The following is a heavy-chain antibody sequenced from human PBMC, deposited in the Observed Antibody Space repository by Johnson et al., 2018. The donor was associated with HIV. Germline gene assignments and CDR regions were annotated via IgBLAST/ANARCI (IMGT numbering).Heavy chain of an antibody. D-gene: IGHD6-19*01. CDR1: GFTFNTYT. J-gene: IGHJ3*02. V-gene: IGHV3-30*02. CDR3: ANIAVVYAFDI. Sequence: QVQLVESGGGVVQPGRSLRLFCAVSGFTFNTYTMHWVRQAPGKGLEWVAFIRYDGSNKYYADSVKGRFTISRDNSKNTLYLQMNSLRAEDTAVYYCANIAVVYAFDIWGQGTMVTVSS. CDR2: IRYDGSNK.